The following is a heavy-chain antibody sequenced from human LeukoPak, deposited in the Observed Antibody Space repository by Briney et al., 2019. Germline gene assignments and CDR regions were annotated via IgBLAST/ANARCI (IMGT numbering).Heavy chain of an antibody. CDR1: GFTFNNYM. D-gene: IGHD5-12*01. Sequence: GGSLRLSCAASGFTFNNYMINWVRQAPGKGLEWLSCISSDSGAIYYADSVQGRFTISRDNAQKSLYLQMNSLRVEDTAVYYCVREVAYWGQGALVTVSS. CDR2: ISSDSGAI. CDR3: VREVAY. J-gene: IGHJ4*02. V-gene: IGHV3-48*01.